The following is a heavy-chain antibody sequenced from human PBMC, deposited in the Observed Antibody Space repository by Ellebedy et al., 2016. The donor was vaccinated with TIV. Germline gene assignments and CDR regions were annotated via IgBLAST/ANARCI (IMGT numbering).Heavy chain of an antibody. V-gene: IGHV3-15*01. Sequence: PGGSLRLSCAASGFTFSNAWMSWVRQAPGKGLEWVGRIKSKTDGGTTDYAAPVKGRFTISRDDSKNTLYLQMNSLKTEDTAVYYCTTEKGQLWRYGDYDLANLDYWGQGTLVTVSS. CDR2: IKSKTDGGTT. D-gene: IGHD4-17*01. CDR1: GFTFSNAW. CDR3: TTEKGQLWRYGDYDLANLDY. J-gene: IGHJ4*02.